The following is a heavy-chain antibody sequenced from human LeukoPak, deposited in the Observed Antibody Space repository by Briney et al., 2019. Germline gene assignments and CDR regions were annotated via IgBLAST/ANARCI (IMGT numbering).Heavy chain of an antibody. J-gene: IGHJ4*02. V-gene: IGHV4-59*01. D-gene: IGHD3-10*01. CDR3: ARSYYYGSGNVVFDH. CDR2: IHDDGST. CDR1: GGSIDSNY. Sequence: PSETLSLTCTVSGGSIDSNYWSWIRQPPGKGLEWIGYIHDDGSTNFNPSLQSQVIISVDTSKSQFSLRLSSVTAADTAVYYCARSYYYGSGNVVFDHWGQGSLVTVSS.